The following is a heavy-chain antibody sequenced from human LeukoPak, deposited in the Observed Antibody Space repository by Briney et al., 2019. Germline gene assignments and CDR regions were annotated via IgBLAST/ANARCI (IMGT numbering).Heavy chain of an antibody. V-gene: IGHV1-2*02. CDR3: ASASSPSYYYYYMDV. J-gene: IGHJ6*03. D-gene: IGHD2-15*01. CDR1: GYTFTGYY. CDR2: INPNSGGT. Sequence: ASVKVSCKASGYTFTGYYMHWVRQAPGQGLGWMGWINPNSGGTNYAQKFQGRVTMTRDTSISTAYMELSRLRSDDTAVYYCASASSPSYYYYYMDVWGKGTTVTVSS.